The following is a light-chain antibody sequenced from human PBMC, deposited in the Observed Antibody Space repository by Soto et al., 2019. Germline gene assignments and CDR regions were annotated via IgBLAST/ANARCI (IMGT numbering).Light chain of an antibody. CDR3: SSYRTGGPFV. J-gene: IGLJ1*01. V-gene: IGLV2-11*01. CDR1: SSDVGRYDY. Sequence: QSVLTQPRSVSGSPGQSVTISCTGTSSDVGRYDYVSWYQQHPGKAPKLIIYDVSERPSGVSHRFSGSKSGNTASLTISGLQAEDEADYYCSSYRTGGPFVFGTGTKVTVL. CDR2: DVS.